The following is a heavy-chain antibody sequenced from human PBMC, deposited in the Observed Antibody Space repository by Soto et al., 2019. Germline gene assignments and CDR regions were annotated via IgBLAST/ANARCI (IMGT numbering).Heavy chain of an antibody. CDR2: IFYSGST. CDR3: ARAQGSRYYFDY. CDR1: GGSISSYY. V-gene: IGHV4-59*01. J-gene: IGHJ4*02. Sequence: SETLSLTCTVSGGSISSYYWSWIRQPPGKGLEWIGYIFYSGSTNYNPSLKSRVTISVDPSKNQFSLKLNSVTPADTAVYYCARAQGSRYYFDYWGQGTLVTVSS.